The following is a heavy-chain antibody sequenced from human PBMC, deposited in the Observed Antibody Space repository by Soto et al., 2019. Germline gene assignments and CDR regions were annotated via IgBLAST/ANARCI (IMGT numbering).Heavy chain of an antibody. CDR3: ARGQRFSDSFDP. Sequence: SETLSLTCTVSGGAISGYYWTWVRQPAGKGLEWIGRIYSSGGTKYNPSLKSRVDMSLDMSKNQFSLRPSSVTAADTAVYYCARGQRFSDSFDPWGQGTLVTVSS. D-gene: IGHD3-3*01. CDR1: GGAISGYY. J-gene: IGHJ5*02. V-gene: IGHV4-4*07. CDR2: IYSSGGT.